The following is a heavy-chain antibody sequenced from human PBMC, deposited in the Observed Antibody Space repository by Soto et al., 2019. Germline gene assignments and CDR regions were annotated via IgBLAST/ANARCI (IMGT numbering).Heavy chain of an antibody. D-gene: IGHD2-15*01. J-gene: IGHJ4*02. CDR2: ISSGSSNI. Sequence: EVQLVESGGGLVKPGGSLTLSCAGSGFAFRSYNMNWVRQPPGKGLEWVASISSGSSNIYYADSVKGRFTISRDNAKDSLYLQMDSLRAEDSAVYYCASATVVAGTFDFGGQGTLLTVSS. CDR3: ASATVVAGTFDF. CDR1: GFAFRSYN. V-gene: IGHV3-21*01.